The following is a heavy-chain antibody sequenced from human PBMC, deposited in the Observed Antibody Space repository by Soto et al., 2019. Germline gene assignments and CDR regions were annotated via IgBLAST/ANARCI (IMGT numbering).Heavy chain of an antibody. Sequence: SSVKLSCKSSGYTFTSYAMHWVRQAPGQRLEWMGWINAGNGNTKYSQKFQGRVTITRDTSASTAYMELSSLRSEDTAVYYCARSIVVVTALDYWGQGTLVTVSS. CDR3: ARSIVVVTALDY. V-gene: IGHV1-3*01. CDR2: INAGNGNT. CDR1: GYTFTSYA. J-gene: IGHJ4*02. D-gene: IGHD2-21*02.